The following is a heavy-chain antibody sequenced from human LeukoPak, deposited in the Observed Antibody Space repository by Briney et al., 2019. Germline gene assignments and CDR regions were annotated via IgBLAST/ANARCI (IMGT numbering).Heavy chain of an antibody. Sequence: ASVKVSCKASGYTFTSYGISWVRQAPGQGLEWMGWISAYNGNTNYAQKLQGRVTMTTDTSTSTAYMELRSLGSDDTAVYYCARVPSGSYGCWFDPWGQGTLVTVSS. V-gene: IGHV1-18*01. J-gene: IGHJ5*02. CDR1: GYTFTSYG. CDR3: ARVPSGSYGCWFDP. D-gene: IGHD1-26*01. CDR2: ISAYNGNT.